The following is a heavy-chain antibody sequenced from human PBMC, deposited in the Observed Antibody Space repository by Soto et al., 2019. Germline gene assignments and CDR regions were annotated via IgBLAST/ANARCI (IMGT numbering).Heavy chain of an antibody. CDR3: ARERTPRYYDFWSGYYTTHYYYGMDV. CDR2: ISAYNGNT. CDR1: GYTFTSYG. V-gene: IGHV1-18*01. J-gene: IGHJ6*02. Sequence: GASVKVSCKASGYTFTSYGISWVRQAPGQGLEWMGWISAYNGNTNYAQKLQGRVTMTTDTSTSTAYMELRSLRSDDTAVYYCARERTPRYYDFWSGYYTTHYYYGMDVWGQGTTVTVS. D-gene: IGHD3-3*01.